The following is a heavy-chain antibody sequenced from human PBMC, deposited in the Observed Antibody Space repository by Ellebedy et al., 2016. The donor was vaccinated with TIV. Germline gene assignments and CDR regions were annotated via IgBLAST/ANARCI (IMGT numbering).Heavy chain of an antibody. V-gene: IGHV1-46*01. D-gene: IGHD5/OR15-5a*01. Sequence: AASVKVSCKASGYTFTSYYMHWVRQAPGQGLEWMGVIDPSGGSTDYAQKFQGRVTMTSDTSTSTVYMELSSLRSKDTAVYYCARDLIVSSTLDHYYGIDVWGQGTTITVSS. J-gene: IGHJ6*02. CDR2: IDPSGGST. CDR1: GYTFTSYY. CDR3: ARDLIVSSTLDHYYGIDV.